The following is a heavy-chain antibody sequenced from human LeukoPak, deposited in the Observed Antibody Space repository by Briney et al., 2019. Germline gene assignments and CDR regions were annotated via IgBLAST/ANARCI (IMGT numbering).Heavy chain of an antibody. J-gene: IGHJ4*02. CDR3: AKDIKKGAY. V-gene: IGHV3-23*01. CDR2: ISGSGGST. D-gene: IGHD1-26*01. Sequence: QTWGSLRLSCAASGFTFSSYAMRWLRQAPGKGLKWVSAISGSGGSTYYADSVKGRFTISRDNSKNTLYLEMNSLRAEDTAVYYCAKDIKKGAYWGQGTLVTVSS. CDR1: GFTFSSYA.